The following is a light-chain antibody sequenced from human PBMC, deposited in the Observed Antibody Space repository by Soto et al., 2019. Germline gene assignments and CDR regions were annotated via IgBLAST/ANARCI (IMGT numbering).Light chain of an antibody. CDR1: HDISNW. Sequence: DIQMTQSPSSVSASVGDTVTITCRASHDISNWLAWYQQKPGKAPKLLISAASSLQSGVPSRFSGSGSEKEFTLTISALQPEDFATYYCQQANSFLGVSFGQGTRLDI. J-gene: IGKJ5*01. CDR3: QQANSFLGVS. CDR2: AAS. V-gene: IGKV1-12*01.